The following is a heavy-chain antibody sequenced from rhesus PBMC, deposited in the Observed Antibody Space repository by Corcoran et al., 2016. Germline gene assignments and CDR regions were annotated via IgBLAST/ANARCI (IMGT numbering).Heavy chain of an antibody. CDR3: ARWGQRLVFDY. Sequence: QVQLQESGPGLLKPSETLSLTCAVSGGSISSGYYYWSWIRQPPGKELEWIGRISGSGGSTDYNPSLKSRVTISADTSKNQVSLKLSSVTAADTAVYYCARWGQRLVFDYWGQGVLVTVSS. CDR2: ISGSGGST. V-gene: IGHV4-173*01. D-gene: IGHD6-31*01. CDR1: GGSISSGYYY. J-gene: IGHJ4*01.